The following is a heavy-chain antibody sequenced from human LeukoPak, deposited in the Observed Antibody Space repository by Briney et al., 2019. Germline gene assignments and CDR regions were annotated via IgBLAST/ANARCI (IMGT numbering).Heavy chain of an antibody. D-gene: IGHD6-19*01. Sequence: PGGSLRLSCAASGFTFSSYAMSWVRQAPGKGLEWVSAISGSGGSTYYADSVKGRFTISRDNSKNTPYLQMNSLRAEDTAVYYCARGPHSSVGDNWFDPWGQGTLVTVSS. J-gene: IGHJ5*02. CDR3: ARGPHSSVGDNWFDP. CDR1: GFTFSSYA. V-gene: IGHV3-23*01. CDR2: ISGSGGST.